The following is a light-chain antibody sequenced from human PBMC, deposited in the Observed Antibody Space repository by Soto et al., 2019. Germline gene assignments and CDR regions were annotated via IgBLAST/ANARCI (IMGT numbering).Light chain of an antibody. Sequence: DIQMTQSPSSLSASVGDRVTITCRASQGINHYFAWYQQKPGKVPKLLIYGASTLQSGVPSRFSGSGFGTDFTLTISSLQPEDVETNYCQKYSSAPIAFGQGTRLEIK. CDR3: QKYSSAPIA. CDR1: QGINHY. J-gene: IGKJ5*01. CDR2: GAS. V-gene: IGKV1-27*01.